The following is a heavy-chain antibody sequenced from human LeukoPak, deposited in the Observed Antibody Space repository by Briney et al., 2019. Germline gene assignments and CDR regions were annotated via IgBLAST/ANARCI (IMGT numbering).Heavy chain of an antibody. CDR1: GGTFSSYA. CDR2: IIPIFGIA. CDR3: ARDAPHDAVVPAAPYFDY. Sequence: SVKVSCKASGGTFSSYAISWVRQAPGQGLEWMGRIIPIFGIANYAQKFQGRVTITADKSTSTAYMELSSLRSEDTAVYYCARDAPHDAVVPAAPYFDYWGQGTLVTVSS. D-gene: IGHD2-2*01. V-gene: IGHV1-69*04. J-gene: IGHJ4*02.